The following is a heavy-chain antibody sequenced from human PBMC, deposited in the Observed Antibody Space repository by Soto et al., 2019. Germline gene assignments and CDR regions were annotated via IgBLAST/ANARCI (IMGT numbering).Heavy chain of an antibody. CDR1: DDSITGGGYF. V-gene: IGHV4-31*02. CDR3: ARGGSGTYHV. Sequence: QVQLQESGPGLVKPSQTLTLTCTVSDDSITGGGYFWAWIRQLPGKGLEWLGSTYYRGNTLYHPSRTSRGTISLDPSQRRASLRVTSVTAADTAIYFCARGGSGTYHVWGQGTLVIVSS. J-gene: IGHJ4*02. D-gene: IGHD3-10*01. CDR2: TYYRGNT.